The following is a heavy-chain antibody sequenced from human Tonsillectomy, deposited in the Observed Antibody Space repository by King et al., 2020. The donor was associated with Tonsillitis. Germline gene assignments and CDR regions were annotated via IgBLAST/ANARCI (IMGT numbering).Heavy chain of an antibody. CDR1: GGSISSGDYY. J-gene: IGHJ6*02. D-gene: IGHD2-2*01. CDR3: AGKDIVVVPAARFYYYYGMDV. CDR2: IYYSGST. V-gene: IGHV4-30-4*01. Sequence: QLQLQESGPGLVKPSQTLSLTCTVSGGSISSGDYYWSWIRQPPGKGLEWIGYIYYSGSTYYNPSPKSRVTISVDTSKNQFSLKLSSVTAADTAVYYCAGKDIVVVPAARFYYYYGMDVWGQGTTVTVSS.